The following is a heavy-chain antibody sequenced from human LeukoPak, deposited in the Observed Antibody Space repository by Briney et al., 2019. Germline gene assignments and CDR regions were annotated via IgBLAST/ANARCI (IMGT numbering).Heavy chain of an antibody. Sequence: SETLSLTCAVYGGSFSGYYWSWIRQPPGKGLEWIGEINHSGSTNCNPSLKSRVTISVDTSKNQFSLKLSSVTAADTAVYYCARGSGSNWFDPWGQGTLVTVSS. J-gene: IGHJ5*02. CDR2: INHSGST. CDR3: ARGSGSNWFDP. D-gene: IGHD3-10*01. CDR1: GGSFSGYY. V-gene: IGHV4-34*01.